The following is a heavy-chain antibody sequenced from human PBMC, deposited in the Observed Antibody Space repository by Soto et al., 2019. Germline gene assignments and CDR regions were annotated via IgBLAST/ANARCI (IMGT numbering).Heavy chain of an antibody. CDR1: GFTFSSYG. V-gene: IGHV3-30*18. CDR3: AKDLGPDRYCSSTSCYEPLDY. J-gene: IGHJ4*02. D-gene: IGHD2-2*01. CDR2: ISYDGSNK. Sequence: PGGSLRLSCAASGFTFSSYGMHWVRQAPGKGLEWVAVISYDGSNKYYADPVKGRFTISRDNSKNTLYLQMNSLRAEDTAVYYCAKDLGPDRYCSSTSCYEPLDYWGQGTLVTVSS.